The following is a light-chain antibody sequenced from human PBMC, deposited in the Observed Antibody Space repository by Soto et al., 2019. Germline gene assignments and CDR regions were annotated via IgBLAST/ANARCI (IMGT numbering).Light chain of an antibody. CDR1: SSNIGSNY. Sequence: QPVLTQPPSASGTPGQRVTISCSGSSSNIGSNYVYWYQQLPGTAPKLLIYRNNQRPSGVPDRFSGSKSGTSASLAISGLXXXXXADYYCAAWDDSLSGRVFGGGTKVTVL. CDR2: RNN. V-gene: IGLV1-47*01. J-gene: IGLJ3*02. CDR3: AAWDDSLSGRV.